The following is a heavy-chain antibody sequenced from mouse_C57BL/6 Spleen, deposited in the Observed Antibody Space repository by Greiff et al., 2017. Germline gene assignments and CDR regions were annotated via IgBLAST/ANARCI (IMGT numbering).Heavy chain of an antibody. CDR3: TRHYGNSGDY. D-gene: IGHD2-1*01. V-gene: IGHV1-15*01. Sequence: VNVVESGAELVRPGASVTLSCKASGYTFTDYEMHWVKQTPVHGLEWIGAIDPETGGTAYNQKFKGKAILTADKSSSTAYMELRSLTSEDSAVYYCTRHYGNSGDYWGQGTSVTVSS. J-gene: IGHJ4*01. CDR2: IDPETGGT. CDR1: GYTFTDYE.